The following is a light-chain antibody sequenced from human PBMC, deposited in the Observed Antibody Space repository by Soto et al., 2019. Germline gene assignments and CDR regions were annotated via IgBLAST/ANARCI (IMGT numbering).Light chain of an antibody. Sequence: DIPMTQSPSSLSASVGDRVTITCRASQSISRNLNWYQHKPGKAPKLLIYAASSLQNGVPSRFSGSGSGTDFTLSISSLQPEDFATYYCQQSYTTVSITFGQGTRLEIK. J-gene: IGKJ5*01. CDR2: AAS. V-gene: IGKV1-39*01. CDR3: QQSYTTVSIT. CDR1: QSISRN.